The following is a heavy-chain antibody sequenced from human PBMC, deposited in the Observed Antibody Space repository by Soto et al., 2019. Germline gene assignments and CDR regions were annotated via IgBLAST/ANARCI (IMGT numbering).Heavy chain of an antibody. Sequence: QVQLQESGPGLVKPSETLSLTCTVSGGSISSYYWSWLRQPPGKGLEWIGYISYSGSTNYNPSLKSRVTISLDTSKNQFTLKLSSVTAADTAVYYWARHRWSTVTPDYWFDPWGQGTLVTVSS. CDR1: GGSISSYY. D-gene: IGHD4-17*01. V-gene: IGHV4-59*08. CDR3: ARHRWSTVTPDYWFDP. J-gene: IGHJ5*02. CDR2: ISYSGST.